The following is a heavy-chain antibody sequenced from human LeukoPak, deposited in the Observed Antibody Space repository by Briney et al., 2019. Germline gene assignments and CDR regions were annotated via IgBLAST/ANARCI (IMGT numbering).Heavy chain of an antibody. V-gene: IGHV4-31*03. J-gene: IGHJ5*02. CDR1: GGSISSGGYY. CDR2: IYYSGST. Sequence: SETLSLTCSVSGGSISSGGYYWNWIRQLPGKGLEWIGYIYYSGSTDYNPSLKSRVTISVDTSKKQFSLKLSSVTAADTAVYYCASAYYYDSSGYGATIDPWGQGTLVTVSS. D-gene: IGHD3-22*01. CDR3: ASAYYYDSSGYGATIDP.